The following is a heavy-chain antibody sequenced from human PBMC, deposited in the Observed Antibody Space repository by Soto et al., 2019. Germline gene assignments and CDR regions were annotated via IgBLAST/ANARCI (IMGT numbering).Heavy chain of an antibody. V-gene: IGHV1-69*12. CDR2: IIPIFGTA. J-gene: IGHJ6*02. CDR3: ARHVPAAGYYCGMDV. Sequence: QVQLVQSGAEVKKPGSSVKVSCKASGGTFSSYAISWVRQAPGQGLEWMGGIIPIFGTANYAQKFQGRVTITAHESTSTAYMELSSLRSADTAVYYCARHVPAAGYYCGMDVWGQGTPVTVSS. CDR1: GGTFSSYA. D-gene: IGHD2-2*01.